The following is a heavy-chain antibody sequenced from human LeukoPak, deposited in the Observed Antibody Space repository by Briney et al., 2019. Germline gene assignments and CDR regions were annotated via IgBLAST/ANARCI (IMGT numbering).Heavy chain of an antibody. CDR3: ARDAYDFWSAERDY. Sequence: SETLSLTCAVYGGSFSGYYWSWIRQPPGKGLEWIGEINHSGSTNYNPSLKSRVTISVDTSKNQFSLKLSSVTAADTAVYYCARDAYDFWSAERDYWGQGTLVTVSS. J-gene: IGHJ4*02. CDR2: INHSGST. D-gene: IGHD3-3*01. CDR1: GGSFSGYY. V-gene: IGHV4-34*01.